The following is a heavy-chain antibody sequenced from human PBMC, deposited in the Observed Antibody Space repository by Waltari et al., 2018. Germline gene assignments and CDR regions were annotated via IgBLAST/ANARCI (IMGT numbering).Heavy chain of an antibody. CDR2: ISSISSYI. Sequence: EVQLVESGGGLVKPGGSLRLSCAASGFTFSSYSMNWGRQAPGKGLEWVSSISSISSYIYYADSVKGRFTISRDNAKNSLYLQMNSLRAEDTAVYYCAGEVLKYYYGMDVWGQGTTVTVSS. D-gene: IGHD1-20*01. CDR1: GFTFSSYS. CDR3: AGEVLKYYYGMDV. J-gene: IGHJ6*02. V-gene: IGHV3-21*01.